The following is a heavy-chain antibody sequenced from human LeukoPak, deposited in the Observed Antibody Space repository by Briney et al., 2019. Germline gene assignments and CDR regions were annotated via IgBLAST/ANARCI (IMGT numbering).Heavy chain of an antibody. CDR3: ARDLSSSALLWSGAPPDFHYYMDV. J-gene: IGHJ6*03. D-gene: IGHD3-10*01. CDR2: ISTGNGNT. CDR1: ASTFTTYA. Sequence: ASVKVSCKASASTFTTYAIHWVRQAPGQGLEWMGWISTGNGNTRYSKAFQDRFTITRDTSASTVYMELSGLTSDDTAVYYCARDLSSSALLWSGAPPDFHYYMDVWGQGTTITASS. V-gene: IGHV1-3*04.